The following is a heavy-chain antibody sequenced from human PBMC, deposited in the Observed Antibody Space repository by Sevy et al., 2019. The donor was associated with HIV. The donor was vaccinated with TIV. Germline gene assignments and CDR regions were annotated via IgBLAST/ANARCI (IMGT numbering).Heavy chain of an antibody. Sequence: GGSLRLSCAASGFTFSIYAMNWVRQAPGKGLEWVSSLSGRGDSSYYADSVKGRFTISRDNSKNNVYLQMNSLRIEDMGIYYCAKDTGGNYPWYFDSWGPGTLVTVSS. V-gene: IGHV3-23*01. J-gene: IGHJ4*02. D-gene: IGHD3-16*02. CDR2: LSGRGDSS. CDR1: GFTFSIYA. CDR3: AKDTGGNYPWYFDS.